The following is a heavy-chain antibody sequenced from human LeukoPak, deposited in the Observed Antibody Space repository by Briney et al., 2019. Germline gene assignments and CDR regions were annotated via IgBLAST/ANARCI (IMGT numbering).Heavy chain of an antibody. CDR1: GGSISSSSYY. V-gene: IGHV4-39*01. Sequence: KPSETLSLTCTVSGGSISSSSYYWGWIRQPPGKGLEWIGSIYYSGSTYYNPSLKSRVTISVDTSKNQFSLKLSSVTAADTAVYYCARPQAGSWGQGTLVTVSS. CDR2: IYYSGST. J-gene: IGHJ5*02. CDR3: ARPQAGS. D-gene: IGHD3-10*01.